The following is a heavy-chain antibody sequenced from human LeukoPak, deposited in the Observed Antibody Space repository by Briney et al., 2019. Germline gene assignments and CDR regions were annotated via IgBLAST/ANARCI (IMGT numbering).Heavy chain of an antibody. D-gene: IGHD5-24*01. CDR3: ARSGSRWLQPNDY. Sequence: SETLSLTCTVSGGSISSYYWSWIRQPPGKGLEWIGYIYTSGSTNYSPSLKSRVTISVDTSKNQFSLKLSSVTAADTAVYYCARSGSRWLQPNDYWGQGTLVTVSS. J-gene: IGHJ4*02. CDR1: GGSISSYY. V-gene: IGHV4-4*09. CDR2: IYTSGST.